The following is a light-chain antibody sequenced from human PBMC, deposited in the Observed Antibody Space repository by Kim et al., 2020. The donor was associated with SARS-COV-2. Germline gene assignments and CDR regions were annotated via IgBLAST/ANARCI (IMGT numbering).Light chain of an antibody. CDR3: TSYAGSDMLL. V-gene: IGLV2-8*01. CDR2: EVT. Sequence: QSAMTQPPSASGSPGQSVTISCTGTSSDIGGYDFVSWYQQHPGKAPKFMIYEVTKRPSGVPDRFSGSKSGSTAFLTVSGLQAEDEADYYCTSYAGSDMLLLGGGNQLTVL. CDR1: SSDIGGYDF. J-gene: IGLJ7*01.